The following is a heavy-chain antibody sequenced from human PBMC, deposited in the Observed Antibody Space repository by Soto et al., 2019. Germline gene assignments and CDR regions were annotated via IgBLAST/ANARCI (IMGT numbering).Heavy chain of an antibody. CDR2: INPSGGST. V-gene: IGHV1-46*01. CDR3: ARVGCSSTSCYFNRYYYGMDV. CDR1: GYTFTSYY. Sequence: VKVSCKASGYTFTSYYMHWVRQAPGQGLEWMGIINPSGGSTSYAQKFQGRVTMTRDTSTSTVYMELSSLRSEDTAVYYCARVGCSSTSCYFNRYYYGMDVWGQGTTVTVSS. J-gene: IGHJ6*02. D-gene: IGHD2-2*01.